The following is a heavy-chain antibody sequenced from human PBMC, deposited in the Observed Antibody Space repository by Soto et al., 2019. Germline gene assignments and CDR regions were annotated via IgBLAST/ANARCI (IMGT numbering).Heavy chain of an antibody. D-gene: IGHD3-22*01. CDR1: GGTFSSYA. CDR3: ARSPSFDYYDSSGYNNFDY. CDR2: IIPIFGTA. J-gene: IGHJ4*02. V-gene: IGHV1-69*13. Sequence: GASVKVSCKASGGTFSSYAISWVRQAPGQGLEWMGGIIPIFGTANYAQKFQGRVTITADESTSTAYMELSSLRSEDTAVYYCARSPSFDYYDSSGYNNFDYWGQGTLVTVSS.